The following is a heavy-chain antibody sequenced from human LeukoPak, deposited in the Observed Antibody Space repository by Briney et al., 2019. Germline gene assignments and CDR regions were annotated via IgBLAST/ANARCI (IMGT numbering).Heavy chain of an antibody. CDR3: SEGYFEPFDH. CDR2: LSYTGKT. J-gene: IGHJ4*02. V-gene: IGHV4-59*02. D-gene: IGHD2/OR15-2a*01. Sequence: SETLSLTCVVSGASVSSSHWNWIRQLPGKGLEWIGCLSYTGKTDYNPSLTSRVTMSLDTSKNQVSLKLRSLTAAATAIYYCSEGYFEPFDHWGQGTLVTVSS. CDR1: GASVSSSH.